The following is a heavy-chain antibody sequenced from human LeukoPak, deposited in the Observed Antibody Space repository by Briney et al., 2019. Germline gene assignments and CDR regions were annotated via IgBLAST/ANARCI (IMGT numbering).Heavy chain of an antibody. CDR2: INHSGST. CDR1: GGSFSGYY. D-gene: IGHD5-24*01. V-gene: IGHV4-34*01. J-gene: IGHJ4*02. CDR3: ARGTWDGDGYNLGY. Sequence: SETLSLTCAVYGGSFSGYYWSWIRQPPGKGLEWIGEINHSGSTNYNPSLKSRVTMSLHTSKNQFSLKLSSVTAADTAVYYCARGTWDGDGYNLGYWGQGTLVTVSS.